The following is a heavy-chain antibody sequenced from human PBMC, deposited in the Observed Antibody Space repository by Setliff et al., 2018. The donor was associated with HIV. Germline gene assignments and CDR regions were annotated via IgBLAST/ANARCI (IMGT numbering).Heavy chain of an antibody. CDR3: ANDGPTVIEGSYMDV. CDR2: IIPLFGSA. Sequence: GASVKVSCKASGNSFHSYAFSWVRQAPGQGLEWMGGIIPLFGSANYAQKFQGRVTITADESTSTVYMEVSGLRFEDTAVYFCANDGPTVIEGSYMDVWGKGTTVTVSS. CDR1: GNSFHSYA. J-gene: IGHJ6*03. V-gene: IGHV1-69*13. D-gene: IGHD4-4*01.